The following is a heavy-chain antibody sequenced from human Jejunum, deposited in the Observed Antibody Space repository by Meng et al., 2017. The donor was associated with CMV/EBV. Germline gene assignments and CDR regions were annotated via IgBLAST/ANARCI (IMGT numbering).Heavy chain of an antibody. V-gene: IGHV1-69*10. CDR2: IIPILDLT. CDR1: GGTFSSSV. Sequence: SGGTFSSSVLTWVRQAPGQGLEWIGGIIPILDLTNYGQKFQGRVTITADTSTSTGYMDLNSLTSADTAVYYCARGHTSTDWALFDYWGQGTLVTVSS. D-gene: IGHD3-9*01. J-gene: IGHJ4*02. CDR3: ARGHTSTDWALFDY.